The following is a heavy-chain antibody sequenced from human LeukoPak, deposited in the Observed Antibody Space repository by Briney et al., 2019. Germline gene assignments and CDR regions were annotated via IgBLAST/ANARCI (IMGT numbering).Heavy chain of an antibody. V-gene: IGHV3-15*01. CDR1: GFTFSNAW. CDR2: IKSKTDGGTT. Sequence: PGGSLRLSCAASGFTFSNAWMSWVRQAPGKGLEWVGRIKSKTDGGTTDYAAPVKGRFTISRDDSKNTLYLQMNSLKTEDTAVYYCTTDGIVGATDWVDYWGQGTLVTVSS. J-gene: IGHJ4*02. D-gene: IGHD1-26*01. CDR3: TTDGIVGATDWVDY.